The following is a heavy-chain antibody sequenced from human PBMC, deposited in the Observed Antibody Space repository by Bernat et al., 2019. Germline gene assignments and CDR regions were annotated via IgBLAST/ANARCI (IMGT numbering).Heavy chain of an antibody. CDR3: AKDSQLWFRDYIEEDDAFDI. D-gene: IGHD3-10*01. Sequence: EVQLLESGGGLVQPGGSLRLSCAASGFTFSSYAMSWVRQAPGKGLEWVSAISGSGGSTYYADSVKGRFTISRDNSKNTLYLQMNSLRAEDTAVYYCAKDSQLWFRDYIEEDDAFDIWGQGTMVTVSS. V-gene: IGHV3-23*01. CDR2: ISGSGGST. J-gene: IGHJ3*02. CDR1: GFTFSSYA.